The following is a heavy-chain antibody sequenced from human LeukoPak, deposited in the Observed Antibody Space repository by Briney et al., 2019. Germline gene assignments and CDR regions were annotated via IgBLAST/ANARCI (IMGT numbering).Heavy chain of an antibody. D-gene: IGHD6-13*01. CDR1: GFTVSSNY. J-gene: IGHJ4*02. CDR3: ARFSSWAFDY. CDR2: IYSGGST. V-gene: IGHV3-53*01. Sequence: PGGSLRLXCAASGFTVSSNYMSWVRQAPGKGLEWVSVIYSGGSTYYADSVKGRFTISRDNSKNTLYLQMNSLRAEDTAVYYCARFSSWAFDYWGQGTLVTVSS.